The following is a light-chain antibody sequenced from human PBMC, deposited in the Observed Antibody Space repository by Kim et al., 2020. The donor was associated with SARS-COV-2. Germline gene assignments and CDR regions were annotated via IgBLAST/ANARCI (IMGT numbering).Light chain of an antibody. V-gene: IGLV2-14*03. J-gene: IGLJ1*01. Sequence: QSLTISCTGPSSDVGGYNYVSWYQQHPGKAPKLMIYDVSNRPSGVSNRFSGSKSGNTASLTISGLQAEDEADYYCSSYTSSSTLEVFGTGTKVTVL. CDR1: SSDVGGYNY. CDR3: SSYTSSSTLEV. CDR2: DVS.